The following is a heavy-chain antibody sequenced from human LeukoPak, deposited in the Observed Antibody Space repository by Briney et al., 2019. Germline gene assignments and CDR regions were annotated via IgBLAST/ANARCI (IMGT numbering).Heavy chain of an antibody. J-gene: IGHJ4*02. CDR3: AATYPGSSWRY. D-gene: IGHD6-13*01. V-gene: IGHV4-39*07. CDR2: IYYSGTT. Sequence: SETLSLTCTVSGGSITSSTHYWGWIRQPPGKGLEWIGSIYYSGTTYYNPSLPSLKSPVTISIDTSKNQFYLNLTSVTATDTAVYYCAATYPGSSWRYWGQGTLVTVSS. CDR1: GGSITSSTHY.